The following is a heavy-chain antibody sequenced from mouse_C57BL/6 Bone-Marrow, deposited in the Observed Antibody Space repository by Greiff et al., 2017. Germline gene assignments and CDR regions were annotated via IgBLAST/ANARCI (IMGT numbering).Heavy chain of an antibody. D-gene: IGHD1-1*01. Sequence: DVMLVESGGGLVKPGGSLKLSCAASGFTFSSYTMFWVRQTPEKRLQWVAAISGGGGNTYYPDSVKGRFTISRDNDKNILYLQMSSLRSEDTALYYCSRQVTTVLATKYFDVWGTGTTVTVSS. J-gene: IGHJ1*03. V-gene: IGHV5-9*01. CDR1: GFTFSSYT. CDR3: SRQVTTVLATKYFDV. CDR2: ISGGGGNT.